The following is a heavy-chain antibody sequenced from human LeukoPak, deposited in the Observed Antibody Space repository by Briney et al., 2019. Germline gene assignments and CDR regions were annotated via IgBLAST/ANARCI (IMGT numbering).Heavy chain of an antibody. D-gene: IGHD6-13*01. CDR3: ARTYPYSSSWVQGYFDY. CDR2: IHYSGST. CDR1: GGSISSYY. Sequence: PSETLSLTCTVSGGSISSYYWSWIRQPPGKGLEWIGYIHYSGSTNYNPSLKSRVTISVDTSKNQFSLKLSSVTAADTAVYYCARTYPYSSSWVQGYFDYWGQGTLVTVSS. J-gene: IGHJ4*02. V-gene: IGHV4-59*01.